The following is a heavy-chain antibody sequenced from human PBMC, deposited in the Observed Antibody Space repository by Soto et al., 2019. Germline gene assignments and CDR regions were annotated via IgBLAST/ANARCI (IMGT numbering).Heavy chain of an antibody. CDR3: ASLNSYCGGDCYMFDY. V-gene: IGHV4-30-4*01. J-gene: IGHJ4*02. CDR1: GGSISSGDYY. CDR2: IYYSGST. D-gene: IGHD2-21*02. Sequence: QVQLQESGPGLVKPSQTLSLTCTVSGGSISSGDYYWSWIRQPPGKGLEWIGYIYYSGSTYYNPYLKSRVTISVDTSKNQFSLKLSSVTAADTAVYYCASLNSYCGGDCYMFDYWGQGTLVTVSS.